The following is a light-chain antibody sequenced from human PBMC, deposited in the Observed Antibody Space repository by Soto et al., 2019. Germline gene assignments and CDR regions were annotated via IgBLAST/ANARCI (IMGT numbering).Light chain of an antibody. CDR3: AAWDDSLSGRV. CDR2: RNN. J-gene: IGLJ2*01. CDR1: SSNIGSNY. V-gene: IGLV1-47*01. Sequence: QSVLTQPPSASGTPGQRVTISCSGSSSNIGSNYVYWYQQLPGAAPKLLIYRNNQRPSGVTDRFSGSLSGTSASLAISGLRSEDEADYYCAAWDDSLSGRVFGGGTKLTVL.